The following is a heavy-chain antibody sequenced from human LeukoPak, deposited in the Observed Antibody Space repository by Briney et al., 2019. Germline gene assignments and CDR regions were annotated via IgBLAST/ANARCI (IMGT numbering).Heavy chain of an antibody. V-gene: IGHV3-23*01. CDR3: AKSGDNWNYDADY. D-gene: IGHD1-7*01. Sequence: GGSLRLFCAASGFTFSSYAMTWVRQAPGKGLEWVSAISGSGGSTYYADSVKGRFTISRDNSKNTLYLQMNSLRAEDTAVYYCAKSGDNWNYDADYWGQGTLVTVSS. J-gene: IGHJ4*02. CDR2: ISGSGGST. CDR1: GFTFSSYA.